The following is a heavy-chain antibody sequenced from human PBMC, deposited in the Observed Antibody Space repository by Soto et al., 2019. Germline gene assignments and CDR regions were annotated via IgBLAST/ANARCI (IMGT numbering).Heavy chain of an antibody. CDR3: TRAQGYDFWSGYSGPQYYFDY. V-gene: IGHV3-49*03. J-gene: IGHJ4*02. Sequence: GESLKISCTASGFTFGDYAMSWFRQAPGKGLEWVGFIRSKAYGGTTEYAASVKGRFTISRDDSKSIAYLQMNSLKTEDTAVYYCTRAQGYDFWSGYSGPQYYFDYWGQGTLVTVSS. D-gene: IGHD3-3*01. CDR1: GFTFGDYA. CDR2: IRSKAYGGTT.